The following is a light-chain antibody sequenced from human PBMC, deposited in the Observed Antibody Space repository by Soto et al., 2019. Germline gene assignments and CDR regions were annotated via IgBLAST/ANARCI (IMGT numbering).Light chain of an antibody. CDR1: QSVNSDF. Sequence: EIVLTQSPGTLSLSPGERATLSCRASQSVNSDFLAWYQQKPGQAPRLLIYGASTRAAGVPDRFSGSGSVTDFTLTITRLEPEDCAMYYCQQYGRSPLMFSFGQGTKLGVK. V-gene: IGKV3-20*01. J-gene: IGKJ2*01. CDR2: GAS. CDR3: QQYGRSPLMFS.